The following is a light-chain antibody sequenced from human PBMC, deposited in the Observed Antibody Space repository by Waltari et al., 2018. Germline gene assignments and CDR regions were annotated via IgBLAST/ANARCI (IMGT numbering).Light chain of an antibody. J-gene: IGKJ1*01. CDR1: QSIRTW. CDR2: KAS. CDR3: HQYHIYPGT. V-gene: IGKV1-5*03. Sequence: DIQMTQSPSTLSASVGDRVTITCRASQSIRTWLAWYHQRPGEAPNLLIYKASSLEGGVPSRFSGSGSGTEFTLTISSLQPDDFATYYGHQYHIYPGTFGQGTKVEIK.